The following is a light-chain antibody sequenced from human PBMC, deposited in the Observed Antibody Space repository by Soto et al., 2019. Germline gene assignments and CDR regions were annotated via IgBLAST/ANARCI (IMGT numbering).Light chain of an antibody. V-gene: IGLV2-8*01. Sequence: QSVLTQPPSASGSPGQSVTISCPGTSSDVGGYNYVSWYQQHPGKAPKLLVYEVTKRPSGVPDRFSGSKSGNTASLTVSGRQADDEADYYCSSRAGSDPYVFGPGTKVTVL. J-gene: IGLJ1*01. CDR1: SSDVGGYNY. CDR2: EVT. CDR3: SSRAGSDPYV.